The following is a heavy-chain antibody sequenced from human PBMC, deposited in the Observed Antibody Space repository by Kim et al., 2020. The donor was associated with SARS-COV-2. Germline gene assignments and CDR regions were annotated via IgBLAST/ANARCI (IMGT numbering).Heavy chain of an antibody. CDR3: AGPRMTTFGYHDL. CDR2: IKQDEGEK. CDR1: GFTLSTFW. Sequence: GGSLRLSCAASGFTLSTFWMTWVRQAPGKGLEWVANIKQDEGEKYYGDSVKGRFTISRDNAKNSLYLQMNSLRAEDTAVYYCAGPRMTTFGYHDLWGRGTLVTVSP. D-gene: IGHD1-1*01. V-gene: IGHV3-7*01. J-gene: IGHJ2*01.